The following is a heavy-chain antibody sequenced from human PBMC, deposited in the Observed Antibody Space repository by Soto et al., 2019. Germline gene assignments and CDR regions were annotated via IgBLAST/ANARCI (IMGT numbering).Heavy chain of an antibody. V-gene: IGHV4-31*03. CDR1: AGSMTSRGYY. CDR3: SRGSDTTGYWFDH. CDR2: IYSNGTV. J-gene: IGHJ5*02. Sequence: PXETLSLTCSVSAGSMTSRGYYWSWIRQHPGGGLEWIGNIYSNGTVFYTPSLKRRLTIMIDTSRRQFSLRLTSLTSADTAVYYCSRGSDTTGYWFDHWGRGILVTVSS. D-gene: IGHD3-22*01.